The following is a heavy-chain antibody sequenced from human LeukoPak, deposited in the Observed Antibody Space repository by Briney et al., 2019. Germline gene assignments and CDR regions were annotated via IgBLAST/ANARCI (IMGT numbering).Heavy chain of an antibody. V-gene: IGHV3-9*01. D-gene: IGHD3-10*01. CDR1: GFTFDDYA. CDR3: AKGTGELFLALDY. Sequence: PGGSLRLSCAASGFTFDDYAMHWVRQAPGKGLEWVSGISWNSGSIGYADSVKGRFTISRDNAKNSLYLQMNSLRAEDTALYYCAKGTGELFLALDYWGQGTLVTVSS. CDR2: ISWNSGSI. J-gene: IGHJ4*02.